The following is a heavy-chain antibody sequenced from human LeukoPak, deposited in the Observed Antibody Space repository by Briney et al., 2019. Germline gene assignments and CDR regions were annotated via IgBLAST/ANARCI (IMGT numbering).Heavy chain of an antibody. CDR1: GVSISSGSYY. Sequence: PSETLSLTCSVSGVSISSGSYYWGWIRQPPGMGLEWIGIIYHNGNTNYNPSLKSRVTISADTSRNQFSLRMDSVTAADTAVYYCARLWDSTGLYFYYMDVWGEGTTVTVSS. D-gene: IGHD2/OR15-2a*01. J-gene: IGHJ6*03. CDR2: IYHNGNT. CDR3: ARLWDSTGLYFYYMDV. V-gene: IGHV4-39*01.